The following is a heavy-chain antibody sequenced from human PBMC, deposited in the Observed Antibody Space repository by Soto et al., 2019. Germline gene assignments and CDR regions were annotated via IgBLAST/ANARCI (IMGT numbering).Heavy chain of an antibody. CDR3: ASSTKPLAWFDP. V-gene: IGHV1-2*04. J-gene: IGHJ5*02. CDR2: INPNSGGT. D-gene: IGHD6-13*01. CDR1: GYTFTGYY. Sequence: ASVKVSCKASGYTFTGYYMHWVRQAPGQGLEWMGWINPNSGGTNYAQKFQGWVTMTRDTSISTAYMELSRLRSDDTAVYYCASSTKPLAWFDPWGQGTLVTVSS.